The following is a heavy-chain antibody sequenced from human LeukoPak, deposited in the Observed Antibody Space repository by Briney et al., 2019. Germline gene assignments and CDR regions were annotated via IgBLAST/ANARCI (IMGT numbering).Heavy chain of an antibody. J-gene: IGHJ5*02. CDR2: INPSGGST. Sequence: GASVKVSCKASGYTFTSYYTHWVRQAPGQGLEWVGIINPSGGSTSYAQKFQGRVTMTRDTSTSTVYMELSSLRSEDTAVYYCARGSIAAAPPFDPWGQGTLVTVSS. D-gene: IGHD6-13*01. CDR3: ARGSIAAAPPFDP. CDR1: GYTFTSYY. V-gene: IGHV1-46*01.